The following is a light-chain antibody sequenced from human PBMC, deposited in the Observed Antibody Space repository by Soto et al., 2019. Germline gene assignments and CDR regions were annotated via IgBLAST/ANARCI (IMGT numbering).Light chain of an antibody. CDR1: QTIRYS. CDR3: HQSAGSRTWT. V-gene: IGKV1-39*01. CDR2: DAP. Sequence: DIPMTQSPSSLSASVGDRVTITCRASQTIRYSLNWYQQKPGKAPKVLIYDAPTLQSGVPPRFSGSGSGTDFALTISRLQPEDFATYYCHQSAGSRTWTFGQGTRVEAK. J-gene: IGKJ1*01.